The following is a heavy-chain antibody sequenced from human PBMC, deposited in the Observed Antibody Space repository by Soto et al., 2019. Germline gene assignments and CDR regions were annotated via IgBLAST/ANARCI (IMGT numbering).Heavy chain of an antibody. CDR1: GYTFTSYG. D-gene: IGHD3-3*02. J-gene: IGHJ4*02. CDR3: ARDRGYLHVRLPFDY. Sequence: QVQLVQSGAEVKKPGASVKVSCKASGYTFTSYGTSWVHQAPGQGLEWMGWISAYKGNTNYAQKLQGRVTIPTDTSTSTAYMELRSLRSDDTAVYYCARDRGYLHVRLPFDYWGQGTLVTVSS. CDR2: ISAYKGNT. V-gene: IGHV1-18*01.